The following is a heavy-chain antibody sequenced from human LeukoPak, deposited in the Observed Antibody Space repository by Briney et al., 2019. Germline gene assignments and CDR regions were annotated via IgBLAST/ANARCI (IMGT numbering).Heavy chain of an antibody. J-gene: IGHJ6*02. CDR1: GGSISSGDYY. D-gene: IGHD2-21*01. CDR3: ARGAPLAGYNYGMDV. CDR2: IYYSGST. Sequence: SQTLSLTCTVSGGSISSGDYYWSWIRQPPGKGLEWIGYIYYSGSTYYNPSLKSRVTISVDTSKNQSSLKLSSVTAADTAVYYCARGAPLAGYNYGMDVWGQGTTVTVSS. V-gene: IGHV4-30-4*01.